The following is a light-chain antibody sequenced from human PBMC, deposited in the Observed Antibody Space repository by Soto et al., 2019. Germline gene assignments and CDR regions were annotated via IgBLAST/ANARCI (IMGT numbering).Light chain of an antibody. J-gene: IGKJ2*01. Sequence: DIVMTQSPDSLAVSLGERATIKCKSSQSVLFSSSRKSYLAWYQQKPGQPPKLLIYWASTRESGVPDRFSGSGSGTDFTLTISSLQAEDVAVYYCQQYYSTPYTFGQGTKLEIK. V-gene: IGKV4-1*01. CDR1: QSVLFSSSRKSY. CDR3: QQYYSTPYT. CDR2: WAS.